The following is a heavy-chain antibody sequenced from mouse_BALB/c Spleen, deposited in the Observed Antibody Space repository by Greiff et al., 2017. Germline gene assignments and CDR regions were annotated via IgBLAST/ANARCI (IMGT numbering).Heavy chain of an antibody. V-gene: IGHV14-3*02. Sequence: VQLQQSGAELVKPGASVKLSCTASGFNIKDTYMHWVKQRPEQGLEWIGRIDPANGNTKYDPKFQGKATITADTSSNTAYLQLSSLTSEDTAVYYCARSEYYGPHFDVWGAGTTVTVSS. J-gene: IGHJ1*01. CDR1: GFNIKDTY. D-gene: IGHD1-2*01. CDR3: ARSEYYGPHFDV. CDR2: IDPANGNT.